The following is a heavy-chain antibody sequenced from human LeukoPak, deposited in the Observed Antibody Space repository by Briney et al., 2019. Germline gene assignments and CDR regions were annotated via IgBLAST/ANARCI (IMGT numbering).Heavy chain of an antibody. J-gene: IGHJ4*02. D-gene: IGHD5-18*01. V-gene: IGHV4-39*01. CDR3: GRHGGNSYGFLFFDY. CDR2: IFYSGAT. CDR1: GGSISSNAYY. Sequence: SETLSLTCTVSGGSISSNAYYWGWIRQPPVKGLEWIGSIFYSGATFYEPSLKGRVTISADASKNQLSLKLNFETAADTAIYYCGRHGGNSYGFLFFDYWGQGTLVSVSS.